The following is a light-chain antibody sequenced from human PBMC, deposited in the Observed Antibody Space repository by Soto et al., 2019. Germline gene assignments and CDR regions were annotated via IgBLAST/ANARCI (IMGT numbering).Light chain of an antibody. CDR3: QQRSNWPL. J-gene: IGKJ5*01. V-gene: IGKV3-11*01. Sequence: EVVLKQSPVTLSLSPGERATLSCRASQSVSSYLAWYQQKPGQAPRLLIYDASNRATGIPARFSGSGSGTDFTLTISGLEPEDFAVYYCQQRSNWPLFGQGTRLEIK. CDR1: QSVSSY. CDR2: DAS.